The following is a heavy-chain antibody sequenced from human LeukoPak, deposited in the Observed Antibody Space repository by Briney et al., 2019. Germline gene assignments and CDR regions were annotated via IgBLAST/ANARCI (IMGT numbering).Heavy chain of an antibody. CDR3: ARGGRYFDY. CDR2: IYYSGST. J-gene: IGHJ4*02. Sequence: SETLSLTCTVSGGSISSNYFWWGWIRQPPGKGLEWIGSIYYSGSTNYNPSLKSRVTISVDTSKNQFSLKLSSVTAADTAVYYCARGGRYFDYWGQGTLVTVSS. V-gene: IGHV4-39*07. CDR1: GGSISSNYFW. D-gene: IGHD5-12*01.